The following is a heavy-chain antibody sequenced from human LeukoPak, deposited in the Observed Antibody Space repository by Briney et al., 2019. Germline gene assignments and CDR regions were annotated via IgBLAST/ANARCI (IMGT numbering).Heavy chain of an antibody. D-gene: IGHD3-22*01. V-gene: IGHV4-30-4*08. CDR2: IYYSGST. J-gene: IGHJ4*02. CDR1: GGSISTGDYY. CDR3: ARQIVVVSPFDY. Sequence: KSSQTLSLTCTVSGGSISTGDYYWSWIRQPPGKGLEWIGYIYYSGSTNYNPSLKSRVTISVDTSKNQFSLKLSSVTAADTAVYYCARQIVVVSPFDYWGQGTLVTVSS.